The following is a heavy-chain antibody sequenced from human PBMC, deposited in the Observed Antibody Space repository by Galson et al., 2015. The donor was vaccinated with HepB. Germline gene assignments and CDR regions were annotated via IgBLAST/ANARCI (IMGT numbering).Heavy chain of an antibody. Sequence: PALVKPTQTLSLTCTVSGFSLSNRGVSVSWIRQPPGKALEWLARIDWDDDKYYNTYLETRLTVSKDTSKNQVVLRMTYMDPVDTATYYCARIVSAYGDPPGAFDVWGQGRMVTVST. CDR3: ARIVSAYGDPPGAFDV. V-gene: IGHV2-70*11. CDR1: GFSLSNRGVS. CDR2: IDWDDDK. D-gene: IGHD4-17*01. J-gene: IGHJ3*01.